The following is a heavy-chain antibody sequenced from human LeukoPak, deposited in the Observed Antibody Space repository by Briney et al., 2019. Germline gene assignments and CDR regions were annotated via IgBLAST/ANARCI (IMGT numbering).Heavy chain of an antibody. CDR2: ISSSSSTI. D-gene: IGHD3-22*01. V-gene: IGHV3-48*04. J-gene: IGHJ4*02. Sequence: GGSLRLSCAASGFTFSSYSMNWVRQAPGKGLEWVSYISSSSSTIYSADSVKGRFTISRDSSKNSLYLQMNSLRTEDTALYYCAKEGVDYYDSSGYYGYDYWGQGTLVTVSS. CDR1: GFTFSSYS. CDR3: AKEGVDYYDSSGYYGYDY.